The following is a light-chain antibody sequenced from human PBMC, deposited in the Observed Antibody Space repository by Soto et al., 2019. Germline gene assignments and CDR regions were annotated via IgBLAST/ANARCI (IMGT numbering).Light chain of an antibody. CDR2: EVN. Sequence: QSVLTQPASVSGSPGQSVTISCTGPRSDIGDSNFISWYQHSPGKAPRLLIYEVNNRPSGVSRRFSGSEAGNTASLTISGLLDDDEADYFCASFRSGTILVFGSGTKLTV. CDR1: RSDIGDSNF. CDR3: ASFRSGTILV. V-gene: IGLV2-14*01. J-gene: IGLJ1*01.